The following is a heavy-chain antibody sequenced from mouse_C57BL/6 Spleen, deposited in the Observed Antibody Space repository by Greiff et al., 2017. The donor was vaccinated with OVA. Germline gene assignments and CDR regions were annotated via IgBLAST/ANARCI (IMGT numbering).Heavy chain of an antibody. V-gene: IGHV3-1*01. CDR2: ISYSGST. Sequence: EVQGVESGPGMVKPSQSLSLTCTVTGYSITSGYDWHWIRHFPGNKLEWMGYISYSGSTNYNPSLKSRISITHDTSKNHFFLKLNSVTTEDTATYYCARAIYDGYFDVWGTGTTVTVSS. CDR1: GYSITSGYD. J-gene: IGHJ1*03. CDR3: ARAIYDGYFDV. D-gene: IGHD2-3*01.